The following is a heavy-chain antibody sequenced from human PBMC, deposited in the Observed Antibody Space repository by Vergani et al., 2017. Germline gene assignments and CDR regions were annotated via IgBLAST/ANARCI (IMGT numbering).Heavy chain of an antibody. D-gene: IGHD4-23*01. Sequence: QVQLVQSGSELKNPGASAKVSCKASGYTFTRYAMNWVRQAPGQGLEWMGWINTISGNPTYAQGFTGRFVFSLDTSVSTAYLQISSLQAADTAVYYCATKNGGNDETMGYWGQGTLVTVSS. CDR2: INTISGNP. J-gene: IGHJ4*02. V-gene: IGHV7-4-1*02. CDR1: GYTFTRYA. CDR3: ATKNGGNDETMGY.